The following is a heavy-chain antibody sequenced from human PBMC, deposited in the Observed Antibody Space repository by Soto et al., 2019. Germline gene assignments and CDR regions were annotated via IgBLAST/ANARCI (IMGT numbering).Heavy chain of an antibody. CDR3: ARHAVHSSGFTEY. CDR2: IYYSGST. V-gene: IGHV4-59*04. CDR1: GDSSRNYY. J-gene: IGHJ4*02. D-gene: IGHD6-19*01. Sequence: ETLSLTCTVSGDSSRNYYWSWIRQPPGKGLEWIGYIYYSGSTYYNPSLKSRVTISVDTSKNQFSLKLSSVTAADTAVYYCARHAVHSSGFTEYWGQGTLVTVSS.